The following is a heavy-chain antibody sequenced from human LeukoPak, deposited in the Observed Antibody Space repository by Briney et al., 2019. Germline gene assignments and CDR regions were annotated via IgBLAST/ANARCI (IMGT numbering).Heavy chain of an antibody. CDR1: GFTFDNYA. CDR2: ISWNGGST. CDR3: TKGQWLLTGSRFDY. Sequence: GGSLRLSCVASGFTFDNYAMHWVRQGPGKGLEWVSLISWNGGSTYYADSVKGRFTISRDNTKNSLYLQMNSLKAEDTALYYCTKGQWLLTGSRFDYWGQGTLVTVSS. V-gene: IGHV3-43D*03. J-gene: IGHJ4*02. D-gene: IGHD6-19*01.